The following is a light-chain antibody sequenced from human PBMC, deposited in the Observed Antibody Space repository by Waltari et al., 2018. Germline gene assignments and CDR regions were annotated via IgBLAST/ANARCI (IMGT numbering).Light chain of an antibody. V-gene: IGLV3-10*01. Sequence: SYELTQPPSVSVSPGQTARITCSGDALAKKYAYWYQQQSGQAPVLVIFEDTKRPSGTPGRFSGSSSGTMANLTITGAQVEDEADYYCYSTDSSGHERVFGGGTKLTVL. CDR1: ALAKKY. CDR2: EDT. CDR3: YSTDSSGHERV. J-gene: IGLJ3*02.